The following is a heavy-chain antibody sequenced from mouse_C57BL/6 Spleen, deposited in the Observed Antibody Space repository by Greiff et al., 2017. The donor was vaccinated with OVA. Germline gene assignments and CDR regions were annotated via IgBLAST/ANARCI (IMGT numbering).Heavy chain of an antibody. CDR1: GYTFTSYW. V-gene: IGHV1-5*01. D-gene: IGHD4-1*01. J-gene: IGHJ3*01. CDR3: TQTGPFAY. CDR2: TYPGNSDT. Sequence: VQLQQSGTVLARPGASVKMSCKTSGYTFTSYWMHWVKQRPGQGLEWIGATYPGNSDTSYNQKFKGKAKLTAVTSASTAYMELSSLTNEDSAVYYCTQTGPFAYWGQGTLVTVSA.